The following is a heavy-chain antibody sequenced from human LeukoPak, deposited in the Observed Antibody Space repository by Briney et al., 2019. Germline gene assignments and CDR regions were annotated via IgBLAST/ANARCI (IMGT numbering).Heavy chain of an antibody. CDR3: ARGVDGLDY. J-gene: IGHJ4*02. Sequence: DSVKVSCKPSGYTFTGYYMHWVRQAPGQGLEWMGWINPNTSATSYSQTFQGRVSMTRDTSISTAYMELSRLTFDDTAIYYCARGVDGLDYWGQGTQVTVSS. V-gene: IGHV1-2*02. CDR2: INPNTSAT. D-gene: IGHD5-12*01. CDR1: GYTFTGYY.